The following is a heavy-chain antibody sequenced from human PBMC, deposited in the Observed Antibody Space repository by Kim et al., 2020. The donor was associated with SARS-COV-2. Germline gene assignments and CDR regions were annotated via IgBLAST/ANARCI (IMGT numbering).Heavy chain of an antibody. J-gene: IGHJ6*02. CDR2: ISSSGAYI. Sequence: GGSLSLSCVGSGFNFINYNMDWVRQAPGKGLEWVSSISSSGAYIFYADSAKGRFATSRDNAENSLYLRMDNLRAEDTAIYFCAREFCSGDNCQRESPGDGLDGWGQGAIVTVS. V-gene: IGHV3-21*06. D-gene: IGHD2-15*01. CDR3: AREFCSGDNCQRESPGDGLDG. CDR1: GFNFINYN.